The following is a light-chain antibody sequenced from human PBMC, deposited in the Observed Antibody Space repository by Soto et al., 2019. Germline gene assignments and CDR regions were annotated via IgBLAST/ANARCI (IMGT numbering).Light chain of an antibody. CDR3: QQYYSTPWT. J-gene: IGKJ1*01. V-gene: IGKV4-1*01. Sequence: EIVMAQFPETLAVSVGERATIKCRASQILLHSSDNRNYLTWYQQKPGQPPKLLIYWASTRHSGVPDRFSGSGSGTDFTLTINSLQAEDVAVYYCQQYYSTPWTFGQGTKWIS. CDR2: WAS. CDR1: QILLHSSDNRNY.